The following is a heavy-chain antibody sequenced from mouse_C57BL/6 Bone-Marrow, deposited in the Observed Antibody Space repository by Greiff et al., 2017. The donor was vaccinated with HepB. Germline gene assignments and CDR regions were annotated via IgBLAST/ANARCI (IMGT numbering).Heavy chain of an antibody. CDR1: GFTFSSYG. CDR3: ARQDGYYGYFDV. V-gene: IGHV5-6*01. Sequence: EVNLVESGGDLVKPGGSLKLSCAASGFTFSSYGMSWVRQTPDKRLEWVATISSGGSYTYYPDSVKGRCTISRDNAKNTLYLQMSSLKSEDTAMYYCARQDGYYGYFDVWGTGTTVTVSS. D-gene: IGHD2-3*01. J-gene: IGHJ1*03. CDR2: ISSGGSYT.